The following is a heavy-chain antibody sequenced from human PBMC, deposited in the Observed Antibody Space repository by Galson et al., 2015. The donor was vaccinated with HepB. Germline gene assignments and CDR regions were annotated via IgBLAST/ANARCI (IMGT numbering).Heavy chain of an antibody. CDR1: GYTFTSYA. CDR3: AKVVTPGIDAFDI. D-gene: IGHD4-23*01. V-gene: IGHV1-3*01. Sequence: SVKVSCKASGYTFTSYAMHWVRQAPGQRLEWMGWINAGNGNTKYSQKFQGRVTITRDTSASTAYMELSSLRSEDTAVYYCAKVVTPGIDAFDIWGQGTMVTVSS. J-gene: IGHJ3*02. CDR2: INAGNGNT.